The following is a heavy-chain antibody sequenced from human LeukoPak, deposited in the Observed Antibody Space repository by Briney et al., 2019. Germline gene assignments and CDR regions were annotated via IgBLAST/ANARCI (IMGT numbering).Heavy chain of an antibody. CDR1: GGSFSGFY. CDR3: ARLDDRAARIAVGRSSTWSSRRGF. J-gene: IGHJ4*02. V-gene: IGHV4-34*01. CDR2: INHSGNT. D-gene: IGHD6-13*01. Sequence: SETLSLTCAVYGGSFSGFYWTWIRQPPGKGLEWIGEINHSGNTHYNPSLASRATISVDTSKNQFSLKLNSVTAADTAVYYCARLDDRAARIAVGRSSTWSSRRGFWGQGTLVTVSS.